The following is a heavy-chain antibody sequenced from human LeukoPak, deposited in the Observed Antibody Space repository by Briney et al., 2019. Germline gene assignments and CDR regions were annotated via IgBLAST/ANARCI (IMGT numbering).Heavy chain of an antibody. CDR2: IRSKIYGGTP. J-gene: IGHJ4*02. CDR3: TRDQAPYY. CDR1: GFTFGDYA. Sequence: GGSLRLSCTASGFTFGDYAMTWVRQAPGKVLEWVGFIRSKIYGGTPEYAASVKGRFTISRDDSKGIAYLQMNSLKTEDTAVFYCTRDQAPYYWGQGTLVTVSS. V-gene: IGHV3-49*04.